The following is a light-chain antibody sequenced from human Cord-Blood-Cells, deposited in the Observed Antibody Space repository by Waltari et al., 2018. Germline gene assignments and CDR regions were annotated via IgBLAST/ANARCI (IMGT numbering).Light chain of an antibody. CDR3: SSYAGSNKV. Sequence: QSALTQPPSASGSPGQSVTISCTGTSSDVGGYNYVSWYQQHPGKPPKLMIYEVSKRPSGVPDRFAGSKSGNTASLTVSGLQAEDEADYYCSSYAGSNKVFGGGTKLTVI. V-gene: IGLV2-8*01. CDR1: SSDVGGYNY. CDR2: EVS. J-gene: IGLJ3*02.